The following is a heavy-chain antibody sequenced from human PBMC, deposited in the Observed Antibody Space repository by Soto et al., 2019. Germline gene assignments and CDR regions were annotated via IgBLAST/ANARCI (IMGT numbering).Heavy chain of an antibody. V-gene: IGHV3-21*01. CDR1: GFTFSSYS. J-gene: IGHJ5*02. CDR3: ARDLVYGGNSDWFDP. D-gene: IGHD4-17*01. CDR2: ISSSSSYI. Sequence: PGGSVRLSCAASGFTFSSYSMNWVRQAPGKGLEWVSSISSSSSYIYYADSVKGRFTISRDNAKNSLYLQMNSLRAEDTAVYYCARDLVYGGNSDWFDPWGQGTLVTVSS.